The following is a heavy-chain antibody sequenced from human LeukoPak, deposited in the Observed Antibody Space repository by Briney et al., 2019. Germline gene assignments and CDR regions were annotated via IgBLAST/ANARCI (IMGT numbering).Heavy chain of an antibody. CDR3: AKSGGSRPLYFDY. J-gene: IGHJ4*02. CDR2: IYPGDSDT. D-gene: IGHD2-15*01. V-gene: IGHV5-51*01. CDR1: GYTFSNHW. Sequence: ESLKISCKGSGYTFSNHWIGWVRQMPGRGLEWMGIIYPGDSDTRYSPSFQGQVTISADKSITTAYIQWSSLKASDTAMYFCAKSGGSRPLYFDYWGQGALVTVSS.